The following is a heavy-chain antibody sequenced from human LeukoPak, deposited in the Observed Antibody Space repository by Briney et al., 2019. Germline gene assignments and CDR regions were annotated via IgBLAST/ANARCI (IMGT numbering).Heavy chain of an antibody. CDR1: GFILNNYY. CDR2: IQHGGGNR. V-gene: IGHV3-30*02. Sequence: PGGSLRLSCAASGFILNNYYMHWVRQAPGKGLEWVASIQHGGGNRYYVDSVKGRFTISRDNSKNTLYLQMNSLRTEDTAVYYCAKREAVTAMSDFDYWGQGTLVTVSS. D-gene: IGHD2-21*02. J-gene: IGHJ4*02. CDR3: AKREAVTAMSDFDY.